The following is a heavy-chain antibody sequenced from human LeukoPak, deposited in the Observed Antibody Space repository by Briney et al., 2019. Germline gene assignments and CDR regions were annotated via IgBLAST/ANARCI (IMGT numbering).Heavy chain of an antibody. CDR2: IYYSGNT. CDR3: TRRSYGSSLVY. D-gene: IGHD6-13*01. Sequence: SETLSLTCSVSGGSISSGNCSWVWIRQPPGKGLEWIGNIYYSGNTYYNSSLKSRVTIFVDMSKNQLSLKLTSVTAADTALYYCTRRSYGSSLVYWGQGTLVTVSS. V-gene: IGHV4-39*01. J-gene: IGHJ4*02. CDR1: GGSISSGNCS.